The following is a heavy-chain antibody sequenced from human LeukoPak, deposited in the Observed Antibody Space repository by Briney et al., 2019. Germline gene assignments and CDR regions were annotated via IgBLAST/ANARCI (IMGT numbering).Heavy chain of an antibody. CDR3: ARGVWFGELWYFDY. J-gene: IGHJ4*02. CDR1: GFTFSSYA. D-gene: IGHD3-10*01. V-gene: IGHV3-11*01. CDR2: ISSSGSTI. Sequence: PGGSLRLSCAASGFTFSSYAMTWIRQAPGKGLEWVSYISSSGSTIHYADSVKGRFTISRDNAKNSLYLQMNSLRAEDTTVYYCARGVWFGELWYFDYWGQGTLVTVSS.